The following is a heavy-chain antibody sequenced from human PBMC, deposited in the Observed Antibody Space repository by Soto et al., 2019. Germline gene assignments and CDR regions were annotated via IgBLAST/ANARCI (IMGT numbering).Heavy chain of an antibody. D-gene: IGHD4-17*01. V-gene: IGHV3-7*03. CDR1: GFTFSSYW. J-gene: IGHJ5*02. Sequence: PGGSLRLSCAASGFTFSSYWMSWVRQAPGKGLEWVANIKQDGSEKYYVDSVKGRFTISRDNAKNSLYLQMNSLRAEDTAVYYCAREYGDYIAWFDPWGQGTLVTVSS. CDR2: IKQDGSEK. CDR3: AREYGDYIAWFDP.